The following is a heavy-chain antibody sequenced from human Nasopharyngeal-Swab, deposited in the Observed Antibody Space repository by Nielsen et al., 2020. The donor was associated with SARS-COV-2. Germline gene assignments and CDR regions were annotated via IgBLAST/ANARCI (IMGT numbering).Heavy chain of an antibody. CDR3: ATDGPLRAYYMDV. V-gene: IGHV1-18*04. CDR1: NYTLIDYG. Sequence: ASVKVSCKASNYTLIDYGISWVRQAPGQGLEWMGWISAYSGKTDYAQKFQDRVTMTTDTSTSTAYMELRTLRSDDTAVYYCATDGPLRAYYMDVWGKGTTVSVSS. J-gene: IGHJ6*03. CDR2: ISAYSGKT.